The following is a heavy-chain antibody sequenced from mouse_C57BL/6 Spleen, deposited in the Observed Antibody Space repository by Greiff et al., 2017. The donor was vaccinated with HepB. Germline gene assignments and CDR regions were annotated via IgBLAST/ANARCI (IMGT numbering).Heavy chain of an antibody. Sequence: EVMLVESGGGLVKPGGSLKLSCAASGFTFSDYGMHWVRQAPEKGLEWVAYISSGSSTSYYADTVKGRFTISSDNAKNTLFLQMTSLRSEDTAMYYCARQGRELTGFAYWGQGTLVTVSA. CDR1: GFTFSDYG. V-gene: IGHV5-17*01. CDR2: ISSGSSTS. CDR3: ARQGRELTGFAY. D-gene: IGHD4-1*01. J-gene: IGHJ3*01.